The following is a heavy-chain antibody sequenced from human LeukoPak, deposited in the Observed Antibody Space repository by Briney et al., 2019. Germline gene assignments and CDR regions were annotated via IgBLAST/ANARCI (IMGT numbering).Heavy chain of an antibody. Sequence: SETLSLTCTVSGGSISSYYWSWIRQPPGKGLEWIGYIYYSGSTNYNPSLKSRVTISEDTSKNQFSLKLSSVTAADTAVYYCARFPYSSGADYWGQGTLVTVSS. J-gene: IGHJ4*02. CDR2: IYYSGST. D-gene: IGHD6-19*01. CDR1: GGSISSYY. CDR3: ARFPYSSGADY. V-gene: IGHV4-59*01.